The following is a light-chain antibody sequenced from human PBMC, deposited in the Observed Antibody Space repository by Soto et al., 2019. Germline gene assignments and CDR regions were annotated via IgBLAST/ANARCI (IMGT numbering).Light chain of an antibody. CDR1: QSLGSN. V-gene: IGKV3-20*01. Sequence: EIVMTQSPATLSVSPGERAALSCRASQSLGSNLAWYHQKPGQAPRLLLYATSSRATGVPDRFSGSGSGTDFTLTISRLEPEDFAVYYCQQYGTSPTFGQGTRLEIK. CDR3: QQYGTSPT. CDR2: ATS. J-gene: IGKJ5*01.